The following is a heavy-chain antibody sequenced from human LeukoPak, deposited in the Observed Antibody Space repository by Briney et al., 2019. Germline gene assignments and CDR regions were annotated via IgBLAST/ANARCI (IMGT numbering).Heavy chain of an antibody. Sequence: PSETLSLTCTVSGGSISSYYWSWIRQPPGKGLEWIGYIYYSGSTNYNPSLKSRVTISIDTSKNQFSLKLSSVTAADTAVYYRARFDSSGWSYWFDPWGQGTLVTVSS. CDR3: ARFDSSGWSYWFDP. CDR2: IYYSGST. CDR1: GGSISSYY. V-gene: IGHV4-59*01. D-gene: IGHD6-13*01. J-gene: IGHJ5*02.